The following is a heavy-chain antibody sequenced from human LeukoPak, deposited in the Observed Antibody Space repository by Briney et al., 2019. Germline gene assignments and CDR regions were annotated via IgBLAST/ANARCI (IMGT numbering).Heavy chain of an antibody. CDR2: ISDSSTYT. Sequence: GGSLRLSCAASGFAFSGFGMTWVRQAPGKGLEWVSSISDSSTYTYYADSVKGRFTISRDNSKNTLYLQMNSLRAEDTAVHYCARDLGSGSLHDYWGQGTLVTVSS. V-gene: IGHV3-23*01. D-gene: IGHD6-19*01. J-gene: IGHJ4*02. CDR3: ARDLGSGSLHDY. CDR1: GFAFSGFG.